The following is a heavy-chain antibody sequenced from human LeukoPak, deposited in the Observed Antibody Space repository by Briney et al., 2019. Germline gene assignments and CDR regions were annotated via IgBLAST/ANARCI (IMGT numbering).Heavy chain of an antibody. D-gene: IGHD5-24*01. V-gene: IGHV3-23*01. CDR2: ISKDADAT. Sequence: GGSLRLSCAASGFTFRSYAMSWVRQAPGKGLEWVSAISKDADATYNAASVRGRFTISRDNSQDTLSLQMNSLRAEDTAVYYCARDSGFGDGYNYGDAFDIWGQGTMVTVSS. CDR1: GFTFRSYA. CDR3: ARDSGFGDGYNYGDAFDI. J-gene: IGHJ3*02.